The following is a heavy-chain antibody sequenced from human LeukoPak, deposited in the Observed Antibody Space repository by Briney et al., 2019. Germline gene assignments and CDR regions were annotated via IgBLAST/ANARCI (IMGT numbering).Heavy chain of an antibody. CDR1: GSTFSSYA. V-gene: IGHV3-30-3*01. Sequence: PGRSLRLSCAASGSTFSSYAMHWVRQAPGKGLEWVAVISYDGSNKYYADSVKGRFTISRDNSKNTLYLQMNSLRAEDTAVYYCARGRGSTSSRSSYYYGMDVWGQGTTVTVSS. J-gene: IGHJ6*02. CDR2: ISYDGSNK. D-gene: IGHD2-2*01. CDR3: ARGRGSTSSRSSYYYGMDV.